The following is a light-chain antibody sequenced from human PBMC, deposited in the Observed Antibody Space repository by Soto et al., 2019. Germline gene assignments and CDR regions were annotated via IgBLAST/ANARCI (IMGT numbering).Light chain of an antibody. CDR1: SGHRSYT. CDR2: LNSDGSH. Sequence: QLVLTQSPSASASLGASVKLTCTLSSGHRSYTIAWHQQLPEKGPRYLMTLNSDGSHRKGDVIPDRFSGSSSGAERYLITSSLQSEDEADYYCQTWGTGYVVFGGGTKLTVL. J-gene: IGLJ2*01. V-gene: IGLV4-69*01. CDR3: QTWGTGYVV.